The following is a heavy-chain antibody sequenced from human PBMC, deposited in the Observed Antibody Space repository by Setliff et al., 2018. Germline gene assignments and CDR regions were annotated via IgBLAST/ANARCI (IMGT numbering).Heavy chain of an antibody. V-gene: IGHV1-2*02. CDR1: GYTFTDYY. Sequence: ASVKVSCKASGYTFTDYYMQWVRQAPGQGLEWMGNINTYSGATNYAHKFQGRVTMTTDTSITTAYMELNSLTSDDTAVYYCARLPARRRYYYYMDVWGGGTTVTVSS. CDR2: INTYSGAT. D-gene: IGHD6-6*01. CDR3: ARLPARRRYYYYMDV. J-gene: IGHJ6*03.